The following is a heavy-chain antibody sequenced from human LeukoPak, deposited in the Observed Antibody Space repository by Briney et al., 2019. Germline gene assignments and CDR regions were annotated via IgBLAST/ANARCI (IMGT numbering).Heavy chain of an antibody. CDR3: ARDYDFWSGTWMYMDV. CDR2: INPNSGGT. Sequence: SVKLSCKASGYTFTGYYMHWVRQAPGQGLEWMGWINPNSGGTNYAQKFQGRVTMTRDTSISTAYMELSRLRSDDTAVYYCARDYDFWSGTWMYMDVWGKGTTVTVSS. V-gene: IGHV1-2*02. CDR1: GYTFTGYY. J-gene: IGHJ6*03. D-gene: IGHD3-3*01.